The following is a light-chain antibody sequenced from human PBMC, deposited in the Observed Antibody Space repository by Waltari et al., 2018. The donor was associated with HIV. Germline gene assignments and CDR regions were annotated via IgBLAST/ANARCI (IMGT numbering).Light chain of an antibody. Sequence: QSALTQPASVSGSPGQSITISCTGTSSAVGVYNYFSWYPQHPGKAPKLMIYEVSNRPSGVSNRFSGSKSGNTASLTISGLQAEDEADYYCSSYTTRNTRVFGGGTTLTVL. CDR1: SSAVGVYNY. CDR3: SSYTTRNTRV. CDR2: EVS. V-gene: IGLV2-14*01. J-gene: IGLJ3*02.